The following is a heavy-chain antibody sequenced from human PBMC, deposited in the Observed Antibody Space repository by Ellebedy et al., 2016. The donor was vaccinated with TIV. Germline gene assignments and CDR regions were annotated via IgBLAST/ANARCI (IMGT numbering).Heavy chain of an antibody. J-gene: IGHJ3*02. Sequence: GGSLRLXXAASGFTFTDYYMTWIRQAPGKGLEWVSYISGSSSHTSYADSVKGRFTISRDNAKNTLYLQMNSLRAEDTALYYCAKDGGIVGAKDAFDIWGQGTMVTVSS. CDR2: ISGSSSHT. V-gene: IGHV3-11*05. D-gene: IGHD1-26*01. CDR3: AKDGGIVGAKDAFDI. CDR1: GFTFTDYY.